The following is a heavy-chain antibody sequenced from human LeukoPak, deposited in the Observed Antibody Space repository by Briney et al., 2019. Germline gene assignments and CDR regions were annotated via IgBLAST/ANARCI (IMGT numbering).Heavy chain of an antibody. CDR1: GYTFTSYG. D-gene: IGHD5-18*01. J-gene: IGHJ4*02. V-gene: IGHV1-18*01. CDR3: VSSGGQYSYGYYFDY. Sequence: ASVKVSCKASGYTFTSYGISWVRQAPGQGLEWMGWISAYNGNTNYAQKLQGRVTMTTDTSTSTAYMELRSLRSDDTAVYYCVSSGGQYSYGYYFDYWGQGTLVTVSS. CDR2: ISAYNGNT.